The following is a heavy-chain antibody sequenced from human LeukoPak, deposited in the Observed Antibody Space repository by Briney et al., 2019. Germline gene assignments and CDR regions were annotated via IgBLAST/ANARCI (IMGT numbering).Heavy chain of an antibody. J-gene: IGHJ3*01. D-gene: IGHD4-23*01. V-gene: IGHV3-23*01. CDR1: GFTLSNVW. CDR3: AKDILRWAFDV. CDR2: LGGSDDRT. Sequence: GGSLRLSCAASGFTLSNVWMNWVRQAPGKGLEWVSALGGSDDRTDYADSVQGRFTISRDNSKNTLYLQMNSLRAEDTAVYYCAKDILRWAFDVWGQGTMVTVS.